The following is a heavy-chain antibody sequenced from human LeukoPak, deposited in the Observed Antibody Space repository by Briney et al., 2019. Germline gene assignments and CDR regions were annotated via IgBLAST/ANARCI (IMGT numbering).Heavy chain of an antibody. CDR1: GGTFRSYA. CDR2: IIPIFGTA. V-gene: IGHV1-69*05. D-gene: IGHD1-26*01. CDR3: ARSEIEWELLTWFDP. J-gene: IGHJ5*02. Sequence: SVKVSCKASGGTFRSYAISWVRQAPGQGLEWMGGIIPIFGTANYAQKFQGRVTITTDESTSTAYMELSSLRSEDTAVYYCARSEIEWELLTWFDPWGQGTLVTVSS.